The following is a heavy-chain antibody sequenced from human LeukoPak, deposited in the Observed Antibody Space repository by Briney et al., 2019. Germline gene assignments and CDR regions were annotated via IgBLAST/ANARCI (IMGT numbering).Heavy chain of an antibody. CDR3: ACWTYYYDSSGYYYWFDP. CDR1: GGSISSYY. J-gene: IGHJ5*02. V-gene: IGHV4-4*09. CDR2: VYTSGST. D-gene: IGHD3-22*01. Sequence: SETLSLTCTVSGGSISSYYWSWIRQPPGKGLEWIGYVYTSGSTIYNPSLKSRVTISVDTSKNQFSLKLSSVTAADTAVYYCACWTYYYDSSGYYYWFDPWGQGTLVTVSS.